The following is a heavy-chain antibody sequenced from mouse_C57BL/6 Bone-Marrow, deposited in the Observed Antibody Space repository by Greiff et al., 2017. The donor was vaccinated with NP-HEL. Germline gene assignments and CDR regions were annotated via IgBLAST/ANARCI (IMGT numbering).Heavy chain of an antibody. CDR3: YEDSAVYYCGLLSWFAY. V-gene: IGHV1-87*01. CDR2: GQGLERIG. Sequence: VQLQQSGPELARPWASVKISCQAFYTFSRGVHFAIRDTNYWMQWVKQRPGQGLERIGAIYPGNGGPSYIQKFKGKATLTADNASSTAYMQLSSLTYEDSAVYYCGLLSWFAYWGQGTLVTVSA. CDR1: YTFSRGVH. J-gene: IGHJ3*01. D-gene: IGHD2-3*01.